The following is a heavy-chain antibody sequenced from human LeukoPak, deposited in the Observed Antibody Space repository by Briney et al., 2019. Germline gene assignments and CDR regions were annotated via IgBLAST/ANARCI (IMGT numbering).Heavy chain of an antibody. V-gene: IGHV3-15*01. CDR1: GFTFSNAW. Sequence: GGSLRLSCAASGFTFSNAWMSWVRQAPGKGLEWVGRIKSKTDGGTTDYAAPVKGRFTISRDDSKNTLYLQMNSLKTEDTAVYYCTTDTNYGSSGYKYPDYWGQGTLVTVSS. J-gene: IGHJ4*02. D-gene: IGHD3-22*01. CDR3: TTDTNYGSSGYKYPDY. CDR2: IKSKTDGGTT.